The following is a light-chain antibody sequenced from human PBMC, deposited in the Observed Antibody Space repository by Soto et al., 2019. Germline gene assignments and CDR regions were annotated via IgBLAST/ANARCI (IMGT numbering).Light chain of an antibody. Sequence: QSALTQPASVYGSPGQSITISCTGTSSDVGGYNYASWYQQHPGKAPKLMIYEVSNRPSGVSDRFSGSKSGNTASLTISGLQADDEADYCCSSYASSSTGVFVTGTKVTVL. V-gene: IGLV2-14*01. CDR1: SSDVGGYNY. J-gene: IGLJ1*01. CDR3: SSYASSSTGV. CDR2: EVS.